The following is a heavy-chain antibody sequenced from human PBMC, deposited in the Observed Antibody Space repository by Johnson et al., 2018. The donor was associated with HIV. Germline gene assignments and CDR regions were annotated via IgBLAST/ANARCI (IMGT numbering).Heavy chain of an antibody. CDR2: IYSGGST. J-gene: IGHJ3*02. Sequence: QVQLVESGGGVARPGGSLRLSCAASGFTFDDYAMDWVRQAPGKGLEWVSVIYSGGSTYYADSVKGRFTISRAHSKNTLYLQMNSLRAEDTAVYYCARDGTRYYYDSSGSRGTFDIWGQGTMVTVSS. D-gene: IGHD3-22*01. CDR3: ARDGTRYYYDSSGSRGTFDI. CDR1: GFTFDDYA. V-gene: IGHV3-NL1*01.